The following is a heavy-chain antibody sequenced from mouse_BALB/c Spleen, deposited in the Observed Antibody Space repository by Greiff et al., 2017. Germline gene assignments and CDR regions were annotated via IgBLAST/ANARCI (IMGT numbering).Heavy chain of an antibody. V-gene: IGHV1-82*01. Sequence: VQLQQSGPELVKPGASVKISCKASGYAFSSSWMNWVKQRPGQGLEWIGRIYPGDGDTNYNGKFKGKATLTADKSSSTAYMQLSSLTSVDSAVYFCARDYYGYVDYWGQGTTLTVSS. J-gene: IGHJ2*01. CDR1: GYAFSSSW. CDR2: IYPGDGDT. D-gene: IGHD1-1*01. CDR3: ARDYYGYVDY.